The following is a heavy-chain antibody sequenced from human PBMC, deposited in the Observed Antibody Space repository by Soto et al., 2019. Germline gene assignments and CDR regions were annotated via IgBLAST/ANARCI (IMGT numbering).Heavy chain of an antibody. D-gene: IGHD3-22*01. CDR1: GGTISSRAYY. CDR2: IYYSGST. CDR3: ARYYYDSSVLTRDYFDY. Sequence: SETLSLTCTVSGGTISSRAYYWSWIRQHPGKGLEWIGYIYYSGSTYYTPSLKSRVTISVDTSKNQFSLKLSSVTAADTAVYYCARYYYDSSVLTRDYFDYWGQGT. J-gene: IGHJ4*02. V-gene: IGHV4-31*03.